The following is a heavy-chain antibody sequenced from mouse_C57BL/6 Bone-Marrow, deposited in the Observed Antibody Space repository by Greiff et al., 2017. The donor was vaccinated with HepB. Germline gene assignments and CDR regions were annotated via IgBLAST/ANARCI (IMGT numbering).Heavy chain of an antibody. J-gene: IGHJ1*03. CDR1: GFTFSSYA. CDR3: TRATTVNWYFDV. D-gene: IGHD1-1*01. CDR2: ISSGGDYI. V-gene: IGHV5-9-1*02. Sequence: DVQLVESGEGLVKPGGSLKLSCAASGFTFSSYAMSWVRQTPEKRLEWVAYISSGGDYIYYADTVKGRFTISRDNARNTLYLQMSSLKSEDTAMYYCTRATTVNWYFDVWGTGTTVTVSS.